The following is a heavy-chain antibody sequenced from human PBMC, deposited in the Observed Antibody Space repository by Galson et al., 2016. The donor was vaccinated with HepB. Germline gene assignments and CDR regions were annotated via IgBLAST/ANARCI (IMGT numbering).Heavy chain of an antibody. Sequence: SLRFSCAVSGFTFSRYGMYWVRQAPAKGLEWVALISYDGSNKYYADSVKGRFTISRDNSKNTLYLQMNSLRAEDTAVYYCAKEGCYYDSSGCGFDYWGQGT. CDR2: ISYDGSNK. CDR3: AKEGCYYDSSGCGFDY. J-gene: IGHJ4*02. CDR1: GFTFSRYG. D-gene: IGHD3-22*01. V-gene: IGHV3-30*18.